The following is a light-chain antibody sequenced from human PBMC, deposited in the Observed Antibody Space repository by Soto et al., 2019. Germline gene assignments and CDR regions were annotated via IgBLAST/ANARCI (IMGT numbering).Light chain of an antibody. CDR1: QTVFYSSNNKNY. Sequence: DIVMTQSPDSLAVSLGERATINCKSSQTVFYSSNNKNYLAWYQQKPGQAPRLLIYGASSRATGIPDRFSGSGSGTDFTLTISRLEPEDFAVYYCQQYGSSPTFGQGTRLEIK. J-gene: IGKJ5*01. V-gene: IGKV4-1*01. CDR2: GAS. CDR3: QQYGSSPT.